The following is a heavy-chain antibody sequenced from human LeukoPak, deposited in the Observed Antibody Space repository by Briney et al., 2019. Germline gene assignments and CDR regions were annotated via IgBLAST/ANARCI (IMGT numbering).Heavy chain of an antibody. CDR1: GFTFSSYW. D-gene: IGHD2-15*01. CDR3: ARGRGYCFGVNCYFDY. CDR2: INSDGSST. V-gene: IGHV3-74*01. Sequence: PGGSLRLSREASGFTFSSYWMHWARQVPGKGLVWVSRINSDGSSTNYADSVKGRFTISRDNAKNTLYLQMNSLRAEDTAVYYCARGRGYCFGVNCYFDYWGQGTLVTVSS. J-gene: IGHJ4*02.